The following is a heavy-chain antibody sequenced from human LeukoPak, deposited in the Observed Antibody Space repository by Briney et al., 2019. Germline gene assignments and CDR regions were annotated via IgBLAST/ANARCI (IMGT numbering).Heavy chain of an antibody. CDR3: ARGDSGGYSCLDY. V-gene: IGHV1-18*01. Sequence: ASVRVSCKASGYTFTNDGLTWVRQAPGQGLEWMGWISGYNGNTDYAQKFQGRGTLTTDTSTSTDYMELRSLRSDDTAVYYCARGDSGGYSCLDYWGQGTLVTVSS. D-gene: IGHD3-22*01. J-gene: IGHJ4*02. CDR2: ISGYNGNT. CDR1: GYTFTNDG.